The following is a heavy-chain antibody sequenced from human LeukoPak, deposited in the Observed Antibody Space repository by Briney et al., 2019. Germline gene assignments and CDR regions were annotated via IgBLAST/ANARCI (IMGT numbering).Heavy chain of an antibody. Sequence: SETLSLTCTVSGGSISSGDYFWTWFRQPPGKVLEWIAYINYSGRGNYNPSLKSRVTLSVDASKNQFSLILNSVTAADTAVYYCARDDYSNHDSADWGQGTPVTVSS. CDR3: ARDDYSNHDSAD. D-gene: IGHD4-11*01. CDR1: GGSISSGDYF. V-gene: IGHV4-30-4*01. CDR2: INYSGRG. J-gene: IGHJ4*02.